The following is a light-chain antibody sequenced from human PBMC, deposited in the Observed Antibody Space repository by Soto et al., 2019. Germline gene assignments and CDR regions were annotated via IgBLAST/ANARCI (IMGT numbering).Light chain of an antibody. Sequence: EIVMTQSPATLSVSPGERATLSCRASQSVSSNLAWYQQKPGQAPRLLIYGASTRATGIPARFSGSGSGTEFTLTISSLQSEDFAVYYCQQYVTSPRTFGQGTKVDNK. J-gene: IGKJ1*01. CDR3: QQYVTSPRT. CDR2: GAS. CDR1: QSVSSN. V-gene: IGKV3-15*01.